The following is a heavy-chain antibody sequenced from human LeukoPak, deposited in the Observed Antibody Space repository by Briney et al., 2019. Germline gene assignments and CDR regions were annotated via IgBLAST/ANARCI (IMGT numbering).Heavy chain of an antibody. CDR3: AKGSDRSGSYYLDY. Sequence: GGSLRLSCAASTFTFGNYAMNWVRQAPGKGLEWVSGLSGSGASTYYADSVKGRFTISRDNSKSTLYLQMNRLRAGDTAVYYCAKGSDRSGSYYLDYWGQGTLVTVSS. CDR1: TFTFGNYA. J-gene: IGHJ4*02. V-gene: IGHV3-23*01. D-gene: IGHD3-10*01. CDR2: LSGSGAST.